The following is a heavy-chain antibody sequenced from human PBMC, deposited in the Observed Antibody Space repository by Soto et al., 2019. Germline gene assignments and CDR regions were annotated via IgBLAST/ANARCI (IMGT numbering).Heavy chain of an antibody. Sequence: ASVKVSCKASGYTFTSYAMHWVRQAPGQRLEWMGWINAGNGNTKYSQKFQGRVTITRDTSASTAYMELSSLRSEDTAVYYCARVHPAQWLVTTIWFDYWGQGTLVTVSS. J-gene: IGHJ4*02. V-gene: IGHV1-3*01. CDR1: GYTFTSYA. CDR2: INAGNGNT. CDR3: ARVHPAQWLVTTIWFDY. D-gene: IGHD6-19*01.